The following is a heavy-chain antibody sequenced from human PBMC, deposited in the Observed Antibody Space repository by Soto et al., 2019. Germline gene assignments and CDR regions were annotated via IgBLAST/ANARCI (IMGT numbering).Heavy chain of an antibody. D-gene: IGHD3-10*01. CDR1: GGSISSGGYY. Sequence: QVQLQESGPGLVKPSQTLSLTCTVSGGSISSGGYYWGWIRQHPGKGLEWIGYIYYSGSTSYNPSLKSRVTISIDTSKNQFSLKVSSVTAADTAVYYCARDGGYGSGSYRFDYWGQGTLVTVSS. CDR2: IYYSGST. CDR3: ARDGGYGSGSYRFDY. V-gene: IGHV4-31*03. J-gene: IGHJ4*02.